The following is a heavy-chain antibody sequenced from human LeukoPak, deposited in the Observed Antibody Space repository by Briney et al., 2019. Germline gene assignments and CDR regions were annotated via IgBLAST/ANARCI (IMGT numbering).Heavy chain of an antibody. CDR1: GFTFSSYS. CDR3: AKDPHVGARSGFDY. V-gene: IGHV3-48*01. D-gene: IGHD1-26*01. CDR2: ISASSNTI. Sequence: GGSLRLSCAASGFTFSSYSMNWVRQAPGKGLEWVSYISASSNTIYYADSVKGRFTISRDNSKNTLYLQMNSLRAEDTAVYYCAKDPHVGARSGFDYWGQGTLVTVSS. J-gene: IGHJ4*02.